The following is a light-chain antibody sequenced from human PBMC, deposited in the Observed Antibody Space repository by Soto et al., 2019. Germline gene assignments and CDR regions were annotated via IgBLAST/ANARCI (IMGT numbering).Light chain of an antibody. CDR3: QQYNNWPPPIT. Sequence: EIVLTQSPGTLALSPGERATLSCRASQSVNSRLAWYQHKPGQAPRLLISGASNRASGIPARFSAWGSGTDFTLTISRVDPADFAFYYCQQYNNWPPPITFGQGTRLEIK. CDR2: GAS. V-gene: IGKV3-11*01. CDR1: QSVNSR. J-gene: IGKJ5*01.